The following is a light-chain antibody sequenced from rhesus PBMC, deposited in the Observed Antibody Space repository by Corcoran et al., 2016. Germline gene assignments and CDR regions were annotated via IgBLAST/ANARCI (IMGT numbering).Light chain of an antibody. J-gene: IGKJ1*01. CDR2: LVS. CDR3: MQTLQTPRT. Sequence: DIVMTQTPLSLPVTPGEPASISCRSSQSLLDSDGYTHLHWYLQKPGQSPQLLIYLVSNRASGVPDRFSGSGSGTDFTLKISRVEAEDVGVYYCMQTLQTPRTFGQGTKVEIK. CDR1: QSLLDSDGYTH. V-gene: IGKV2-78*01.